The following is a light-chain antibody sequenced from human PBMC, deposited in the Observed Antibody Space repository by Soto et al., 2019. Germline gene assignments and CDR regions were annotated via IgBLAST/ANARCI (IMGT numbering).Light chain of an antibody. CDR3: EQYGSSPRT. CDR1: QSVTSNY. CDR2: GIS. Sequence: IMLTQSPGTLSLYPGERATLFCLASQSVTSNYFAWYQQKPGQAPRLLIYGISDRATGIPDRFSGSGSGTDFTLTISRLEPEDFAVYYCEQYGSSPRTFGQGTKVDIK. J-gene: IGKJ1*01. V-gene: IGKV3-20*01.